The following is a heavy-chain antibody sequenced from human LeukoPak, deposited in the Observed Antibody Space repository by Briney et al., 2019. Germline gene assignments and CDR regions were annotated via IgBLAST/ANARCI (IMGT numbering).Heavy chain of an antibody. D-gene: IGHD4-17*01. CDR2: ISSSSSYI. J-gene: IGHJ6*02. CDR3: ARDRATTDYYYGMDV. V-gene: IGHV3-21*01. Sequence: PGGSLRLSCAASGFTFSSYSMNWVRQAPGEGLEWVSSISSSSSYIYYADSVKGRFTISRDNAKNSLYLQMNSLRAEDTAVYYCARDRATTDYYYGMDVWGQGTTVTVSS. CDR1: GFTFSSYS.